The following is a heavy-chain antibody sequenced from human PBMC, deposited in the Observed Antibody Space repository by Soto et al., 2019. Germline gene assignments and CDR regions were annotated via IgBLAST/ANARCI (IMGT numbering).Heavy chain of an antibody. Sequence: EVQLLESGGGLVQPEGSLRLSCAASEFTFTSYAMGWVRQAPGKGLEWVSVISSGGSTYYADSVRGRFTISRDNSKDTLSLQMNSLRAEDTAVYYCAKRRGAGGHFDYWGQGALVTVSS. V-gene: IGHV3-23*01. D-gene: IGHD2-15*01. J-gene: IGHJ4*02. CDR3: AKRRGAGGHFDY. CDR2: ISSGGST. CDR1: EFTFTSYA.